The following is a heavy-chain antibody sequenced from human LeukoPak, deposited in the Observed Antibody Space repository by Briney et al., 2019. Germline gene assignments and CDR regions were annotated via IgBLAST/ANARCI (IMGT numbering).Heavy chain of an antibody. V-gene: IGHV3-33*01. CDR1: GXSFSNHG. CDR3: ARSNNGGWGYCDY. CDR2: IWYDGSNK. J-gene: IGHJ4*02. D-gene: IGHD3-16*01. Sequence: PGGSLRLSCAASGXSFSNHGMHWVRQAPGKGLEWVAVIWYDGSNKYYADSVKGRFTTSRDNSKNTLYVQMSSLRAEDTAVYYCARSNNGGWGYCDYWGQGSLVTVSS.